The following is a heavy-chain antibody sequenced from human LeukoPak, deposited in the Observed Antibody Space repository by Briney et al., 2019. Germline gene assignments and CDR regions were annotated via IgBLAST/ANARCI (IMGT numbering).Heavy chain of an antibody. J-gene: IGHJ5*02. D-gene: IGHD2-2*01. Sequence: GGSLRLSCAASGFTFSYYGMNWVRQAPGKGLEWVSYISSSPINIYYADSVRGRFTISRDNAKNSVFLQMNSLRAEDMALYYGARGYADDDDKWIDPWGQGTLVTVSS. CDR1: GFTFSYYG. CDR3: ARGYADDDDKWIDP. V-gene: IGHV3-48*03. CDR2: ISSSPINI.